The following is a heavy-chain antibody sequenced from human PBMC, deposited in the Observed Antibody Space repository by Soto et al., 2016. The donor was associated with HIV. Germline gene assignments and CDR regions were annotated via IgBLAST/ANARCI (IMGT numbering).Heavy chain of an antibody. CDR3: ARVALSNYYDSSSPEDYFDY. D-gene: IGHD3-22*01. J-gene: IGHJ4*02. CDR1: GYTFIGYY. CDR2: INPNSGDS. Sequence: QVHLVQSGAEVKKPGASVKVSCKASGYTFIGYYMHWVRLAPGQGLEWMGWINPNSGDSKYAQKFQGRVTMTRDTSITTAYMDLSRLRSDDTAVYYCARVALSNYYDSSSPEDYFDYWGQGTLVTVSS. V-gene: IGHV1-2*02.